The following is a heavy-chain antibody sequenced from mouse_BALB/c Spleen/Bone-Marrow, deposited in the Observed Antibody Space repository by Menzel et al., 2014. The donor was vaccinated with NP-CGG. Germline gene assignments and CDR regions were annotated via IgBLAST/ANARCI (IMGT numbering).Heavy chain of an antibody. Sequence: DVHLVESGGGLVQPGGSRKLSCAASGFTFSSFGMHWVRQAPEKGLEWVAYISSGSSTIFCADTVKGRFTVSRDNPKNTLFLQMTSLRSEDTAMYYCTRGGNWDDFDYWGQGTTLTVSS. V-gene: IGHV5-17*02. CDR1: GFTFSSFG. CDR3: TRGGNWDDFDY. J-gene: IGHJ2*01. D-gene: IGHD4-1*01. CDR2: ISSGSSTI.